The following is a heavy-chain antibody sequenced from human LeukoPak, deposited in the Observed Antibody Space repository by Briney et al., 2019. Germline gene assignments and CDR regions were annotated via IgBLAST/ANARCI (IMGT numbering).Heavy chain of an antibody. CDR2: INRDGSST. D-gene: IGHD3-9*01. CDR3: AREATYYDILTGYLNWFDP. CDR1: GFTFSSYW. J-gene: IGHJ5*02. V-gene: IGHV3-74*01. Sequence: GSLRLSCAASGFTFSSYWMHWVRQAPGKGLVWVSRINRDGSSTSYADSVKGRFTISRDNAKNTLYLQMNSLRAEDTAVYYCAREATYYDILTGYLNWFDPWGQGTLVTVSS.